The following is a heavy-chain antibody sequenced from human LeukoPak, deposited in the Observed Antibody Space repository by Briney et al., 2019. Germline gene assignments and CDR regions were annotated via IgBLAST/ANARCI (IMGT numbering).Heavy chain of an antibody. CDR3: ARDQGGSGSYYNGFDY. D-gene: IGHD3-10*01. Sequence: SETLSLTCTVSGGSISSYYWSWIRQPPGKGLEWIGYIYYSGSTNYNPSLKSRVTISVDTSKNQFSLKLSSVTAADTAVYYCARDQGGSGSYYNGFDYWGPGTLVTVSS. J-gene: IGHJ4*02. V-gene: IGHV4-59*01. CDR1: GGSISSYY. CDR2: IYYSGST.